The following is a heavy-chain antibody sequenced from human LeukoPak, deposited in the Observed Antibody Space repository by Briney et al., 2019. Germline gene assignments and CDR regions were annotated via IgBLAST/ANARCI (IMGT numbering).Heavy chain of an antibody. V-gene: IGHV3-20*04. Sequence: PGGSMRLSCAASGFTFDDYGMSWVRQAPGKWLEWVSGINWNGGSTGYADSVKGRFTISRDNAKNSLYLQMNSLRAEDTALYYCARKTSGSSDWYFDLWGRGTLVTVSS. CDR2: INWNGGST. J-gene: IGHJ2*01. CDR1: GFTFDDYG. CDR3: ARKTSGSSDWYFDL. D-gene: IGHD1-26*01.